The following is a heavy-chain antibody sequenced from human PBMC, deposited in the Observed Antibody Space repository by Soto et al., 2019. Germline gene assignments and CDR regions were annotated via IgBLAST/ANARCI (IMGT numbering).Heavy chain of an antibody. Sequence: SETLSLTCTVSGGSISSYYWSWIRQPPGKGLEWIGYIYYSGSTNYNPSLKSRVTISVDTSKNQFSLKLSSVTAADTAVYYCARDLPPYDFWSGSFGYWGQGTLVTVSS. CDR2: IYYSGST. D-gene: IGHD3-3*01. CDR3: ARDLPPYDFWSGSFGY. J-gene: IGHJ4*02. V-gene: IGHV4-59*01. CDR1: GGSISSYY.